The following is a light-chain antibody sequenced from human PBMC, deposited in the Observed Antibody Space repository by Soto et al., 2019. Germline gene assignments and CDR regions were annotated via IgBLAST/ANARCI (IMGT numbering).Light chain of an antibody. CDR3: QHYGGSPWT. CDR1: QYVTSNY. V-gene: IGKV3-20*01. Sequence: EIVLMQSPGTLSLSPGERATLSCRASQYVTSNYLAWYQQKPGQAPRLLIYTTSSRATGVPARFSGSGSGTDFTFTTSRLEPNDFAVYYCQHYGGSPWTFGQGTKVESK. J-gene: IGKJ1*01. CDR2: TTS.